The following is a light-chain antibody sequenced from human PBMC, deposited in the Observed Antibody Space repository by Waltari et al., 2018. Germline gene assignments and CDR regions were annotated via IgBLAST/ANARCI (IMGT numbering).Light chain of an antibody. J-gene: IGKJ4*01. CDR2: AAS. CDR3: QQSYSTLT. Sequence: DIQMTQSPSSLSASVGDRVTITCRASQSISSYLNWYQQKPGKAPKLLIYAASSVQSGVPSRFSGSGSGTDFTLTISSLQPEDFATYYWQQSYSTLTFGGGTKVEIK. CDR1: QSISSY. V-gene: IGKV1-39*01.